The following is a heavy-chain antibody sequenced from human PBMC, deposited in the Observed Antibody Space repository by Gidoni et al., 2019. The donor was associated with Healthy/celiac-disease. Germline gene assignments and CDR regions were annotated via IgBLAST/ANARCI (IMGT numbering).Heavy chain of an antibody. J-gene: IGHJ4*02. V-gene: IGHV3-21*01. Sequence: SSYSMNWVRQAPGKGLEWVSSISSSSSYIYYADSVKGRFTSSRDNAKNSLYLQMNSLRAEDTAVYYCARVMKVAGHFDYWGQGTLVTVSS. CDR1: SSYS. D-gene: IGHD6-19*01. CDR2: ISSSSSYI. CDR3: ARVMKVAGHFDY.